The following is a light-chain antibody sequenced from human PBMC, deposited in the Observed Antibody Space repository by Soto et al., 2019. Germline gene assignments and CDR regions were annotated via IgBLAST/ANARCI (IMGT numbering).Light chain of an antibody. CDR2: SNN. CDR1: SSNIETNT. CDR3: AAWDDSLNGYV. V-gene: IGLV1-44*01. J-gene: IGLJ1*01. Sequence: QSALTQPPSASATPGQRVTISCSGSSSNIETNTVNWYQQLPGTAPKLLIYSNNQRPSGVPDRFSGSKSGTSASLAISGLQYEDEADYYCAAWDDSLNGYVFGTGSKVTVL.